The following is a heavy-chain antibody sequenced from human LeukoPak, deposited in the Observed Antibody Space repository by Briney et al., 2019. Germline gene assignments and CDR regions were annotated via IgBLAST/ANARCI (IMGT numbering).Heavy chain of an antibody. CDR1: TFIFSSYS. Sequence: GGSLRLSCAASTFIFSSYSMNWVRQPPGKGLEWVSYISTRGTTIYYADSVKGRFTISRDNAKNSLYLQMNSLRAEDTAVYYCTANYNYWGQGTLVTVSS. V-gene: IGHV3-48*01. D-gene: IGHD3-10*01. CDR2: ISTRGTTI. CDR3: TANYNY. J-gene: IGHJ4*02.